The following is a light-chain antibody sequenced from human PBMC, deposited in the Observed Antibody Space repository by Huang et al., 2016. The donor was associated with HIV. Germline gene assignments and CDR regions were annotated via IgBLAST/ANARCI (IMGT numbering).Light chain of an antibody. J-gene: IGKJ2*01. CDR1: ESILRN. CDR2: GAV. V-gene: IGKV3-15*01. CDR3: QQYNKWPPYT. Sequence: VMTQSPATLSVSPGERATLSCMASESILRNLAWYQQRPGQPPRLLIYGAVVRLPGIPDRFRGSGSGTEFSLTISSLQSEDFAVYYCQQYNKWPPYTYGQGTKLEIK.